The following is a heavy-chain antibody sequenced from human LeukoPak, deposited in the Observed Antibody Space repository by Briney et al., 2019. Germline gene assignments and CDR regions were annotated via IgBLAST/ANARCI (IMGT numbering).Heavy chain of an antibody. D-gene: IGHD5-12*01. J-gene: IGHJ6*02. CDR3: ARLHTGFDYVPYYGMDV. CDR2: VHYTGST. Sequence: SETLSLTCTVSGGSTGSYYWSWIRQPPGKGLEWIGHVHYTGSTKYNPSLKSRVTISVDMSKNQVSLKLTSVSAADTAMYYCARLHTGFDYVPYYGMDVWGQGTTVGVSS. V-gene: IGHV4-59*08. CDR1: GGSTGSYY.